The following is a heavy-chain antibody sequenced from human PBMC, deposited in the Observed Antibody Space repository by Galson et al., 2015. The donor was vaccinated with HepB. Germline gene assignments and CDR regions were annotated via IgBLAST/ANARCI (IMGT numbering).Heavy chain of an antibody. Sequence: PALVKPTQTLTLTCTFSGFSLTTSGMCVTWIRQPPGKALEWLGHIDWNDEKHFSTSLKTRLTISKDTSKNQVVLTMTNMDPVDTAKYYCARMVPYFYHRQAEFSFDYWGQGTLVTVSS. CDR2: IDWNDEK. J-gene: IGHJ4*02. V-gene: IGHV2-70*13. D-gene: IGHD3-22*01. CDR3: ARMVPYFYHRQAEFSFDY. CDR1: GFSLTTSGMC.